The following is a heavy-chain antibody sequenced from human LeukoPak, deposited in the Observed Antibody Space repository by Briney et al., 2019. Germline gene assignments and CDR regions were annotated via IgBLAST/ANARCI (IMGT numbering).Heavy chain of an antibody. CDR1: GFTISNYG. CDR3: AKDLAMAPYYYYYMDV. J-gene: IGHJ6*03. V-gene: IGHV3-23*01. Sequence: GGSLRLSCAASGFTISNYGMSWVRQAPGKGLEWVSAISGSGGSTFYADSVQGRFTISRDNSKNTLYLQMNSLRAEDTAVYYCAKDLAMAPYYYYYMDVWGKGTTVTISS. CDR2: ISGSGGST. D-gene: IGHD5-18*01.